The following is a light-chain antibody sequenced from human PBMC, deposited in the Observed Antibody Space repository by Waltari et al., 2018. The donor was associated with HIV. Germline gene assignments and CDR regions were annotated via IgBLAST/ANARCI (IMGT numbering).Light chain of an antibody. CDR3: SSYTSSSTQV. J-gene: IGLJ3*02. CDR2: EVS. CDR1: SSAVGGYNS. Sequence: QSALTQPASVSGSPGQSIPISCTGPSSAVGGYNSVSWYQQHPGKAPKLIIYEVSNRPSGVSNRFSGSKSGNTASLTISGLQAEDEADYYCSSYTSSSTQVFGGGTKVTVL. V-gene: IGLV2-14*03.